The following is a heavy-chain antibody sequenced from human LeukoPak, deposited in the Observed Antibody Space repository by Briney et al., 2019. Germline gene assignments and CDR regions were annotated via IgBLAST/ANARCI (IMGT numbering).Heavy chain of an antibody. J-gene: IGHJ4*02. CDR1: GGSISGFY. Sequence: PSETLSLTCTVSGGSISGFYWSWIRQPPGKGLEWIGYIYYSGDSNYNPSLKSRVTMSLDTSKNQLSLRLSSVTAADTAAYYCARHPFATPFDYWGRGTLVTVSS. CDR2: IYYSGDS. CDR3: ARHPFATPFDY. V-gene: IGHV4-59*08. D-gene: IGHD2-15*01.